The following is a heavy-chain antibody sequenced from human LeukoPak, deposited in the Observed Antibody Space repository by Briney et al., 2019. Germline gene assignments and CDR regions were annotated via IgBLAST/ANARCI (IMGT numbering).Heavy chain of an antibody. D-gene: IGHD2-2*01. CDR3: ARDYCSSTSCLFDY. V-gene: IGHV1-2*06. Sequence: GASVKVSCRASGYTFTGYHMHWVRQAPGQGLEWMGRSNPNSGDTNYAQKFQGRVTVTRDTSISTAYMELIRLKSDDTAVYYCARDYCSSTSCLFDYWGQGTLVTVSS. J-gene: IGHJ4*02. CDR1: GYTFTGYH. CDR2: SNPNSGDT.